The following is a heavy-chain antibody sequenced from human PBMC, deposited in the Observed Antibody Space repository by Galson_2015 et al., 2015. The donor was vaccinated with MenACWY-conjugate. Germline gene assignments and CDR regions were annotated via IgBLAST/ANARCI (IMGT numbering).Heavy chain of an antibody. D-gene: IGHD6-13*01. CDR3: ARFAIAAAGLYYYYGMDV. J-gene: IGHJ6*02. Sequence: CAISGDSVSSHSAAWNWIRQSPSRGLEWLGRTYYRSKWYNDYAVSVKSRITINPDTSKNQFSLQLNSVTPEDTAVYYCARFAIAAAGLYYYYGMDVWGQGTTVTVSS. V-gene: IGHV6-1*01. CDR1: GDSVSSHSAA. CDR2: TYYRSKWYN.